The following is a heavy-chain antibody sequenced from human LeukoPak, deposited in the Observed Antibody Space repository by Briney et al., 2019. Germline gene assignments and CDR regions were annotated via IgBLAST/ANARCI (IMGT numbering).Heavy chain of an antibody. CDR2: ISGSGGST. CDR1: GFTFSSYA. D-gene: IGHD2-15*01. V-gene: IGHV3-23*01. Sequence: GGSLRLSCAASGFTFSSYAMSWVRQAPGKGLEWVSAISGSGGSTYYADSVKGRFTISRDNSKNTLYLQMNSLRAEDAAVYYCAKDPLGYCSGGSCTNWFDPWGQGTLVTVSS. CDR3: AKDPLGYCSGGSCTNWFDP. J-gene: IGHJ5*02.